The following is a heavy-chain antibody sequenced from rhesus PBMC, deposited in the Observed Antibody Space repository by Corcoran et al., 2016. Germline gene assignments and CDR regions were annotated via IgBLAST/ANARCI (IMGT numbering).Heavy chain of an antibody. V-gene: IGHV4-80*01. D-gene: IGHD2-8*01. CDR3: VRGYCSDGVCSAEYFEF. CDR2: INGKRRST. Sequence: QVQLQESGPGLVKPSETLSLTCAVSGASISRNWWSWVRQPPGKGLEWIGEINGKRRSTENNPPRKGRVTISKDAAKNQFSLKLSSVTAADTAVYYGVRGYCSDGVCSAEYFEFWGQGALVTVSS. J-gene: IGHJ1*01. CDR1: GASISRNW.